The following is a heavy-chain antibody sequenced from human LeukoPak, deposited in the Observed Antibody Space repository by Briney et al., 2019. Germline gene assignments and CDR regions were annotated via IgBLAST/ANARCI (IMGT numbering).Heavy chain of an antibody. Sequence: SETLSLTCTVSGGSISSYYWSWIRQPPRKGLEWIGYIYYSGNTNYHPSLKSRVTISVDTSKNQLSVKLSSVTAADTAVYYCAREPAGVGYCSSTSCPGIDYWGQGTLVTVSS. CDR3: AREPAGVGYCSSTSCPGIDY. D-gene: IGHD2-2*01. V-gene: IGHV4-59*01. CDR1: GGSISSYY. CDR2: IYYSGNT. J-gene: IGHJ4*02.